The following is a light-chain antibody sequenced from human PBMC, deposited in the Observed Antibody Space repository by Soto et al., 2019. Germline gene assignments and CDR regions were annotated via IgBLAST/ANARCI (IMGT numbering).Light chain of an antibody. Sequence: QSALTQPASVSGSPGQSITISCTGTNSDVGGYNYVSWYQQYPGKAPKVMIYDVSNRPSGVSNRFSGSKSGNTASLTIFGRQAEDEADYYCSSYTASSTYVFGTGTKLTVL. V-gene: IGLV2-14*01. CDR2: DVS. CDR3: SSYTASSTYV. CDR1: NSDVGGYNY. J-gene: IGLJ1*01.